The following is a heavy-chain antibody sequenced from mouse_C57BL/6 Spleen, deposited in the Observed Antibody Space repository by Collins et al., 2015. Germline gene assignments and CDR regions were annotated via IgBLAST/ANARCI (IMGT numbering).Heavy chain of an antibody. J-gene: IGHJ1*03. CDR3: AIGITTVVAFYWYFDV. CDR1: GFNIKNTY. Sequence: EVQLQQSVAELVRPGASVKLSCTASGFNIKNTYMHWVKQRPEQGLEWIGRIDPANGNTKYAPKFQGKATITADTSSNTAYLQLSSLTSEDTAIYYCAIGITTVVAFYWYFDVWGTGTTVTVSS. CDR2: IDPANGNT. D-gene: IGHD1-1*01. V-gene: IGHV14-3*01.